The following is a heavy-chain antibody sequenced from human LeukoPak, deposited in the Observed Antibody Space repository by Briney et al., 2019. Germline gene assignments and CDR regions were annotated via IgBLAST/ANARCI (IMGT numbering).Heavy chain of an antibody. CDR1: GGSFSGYY. Sequence: PSETLSLTCAVYGGSFSGYYWSWIRQPPGKGLEWIGEIYHSGSINYNPSLKSRVTISVDKSKNQFSLKLSSVTAADTAVYYCARCGGKWLHYMDVWGKGTTVTVSS. V-gene: IGHV4-34*01. CDR2: IYHSGSI. CDR3: ARCGGKWLHYMDV. J-gene: IGHJ6*03. D-gene: IGHD5-12*01.